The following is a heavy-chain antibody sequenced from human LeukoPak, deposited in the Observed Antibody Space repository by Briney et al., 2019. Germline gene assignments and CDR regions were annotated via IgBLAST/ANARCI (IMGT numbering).Heavy chain of an antibody. D-gene: IGHD2-21*02. CDR3: AKDLYRLTIVVVTADHP. CDR1: GFTFSSYA. Sequence: GGSLRLSCAASGFTFSSYAMSWVRQAPGKGLEWVSAISGSGGSTYYADSVKGRFTISRDNSKNTLYLQMNSLRAEDTAVYYCAKDLYRLTIVVVTADHPRGQGTLVTVSS. CDR2: ISGSGGST. V-gene: IGHV3-23*01. J-gene: IGHJ5*02.